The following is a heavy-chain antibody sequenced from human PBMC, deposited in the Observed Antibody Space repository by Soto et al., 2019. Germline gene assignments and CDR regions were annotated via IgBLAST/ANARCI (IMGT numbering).Heavy chain of an antibody. CDR3: ATGAGYDFWSGYYYFLDF. J-gene: IGHJ6*03. Sequence: ASVKVSCKVSGYTLTELSMHWVRQAPGKGLEWMGGFDPEDGETIYAQKFQGRVTMTEDTSTDTAYMELSSLRSEDTAVYYCATGAGYDFWSGYYYFLDFWGKGTTVTGSS. V-gene: IGHV1-24*01. D-gene: IGHD3-3*01. CDR1: GYTLTELS. CDR2: FDPEDGET.